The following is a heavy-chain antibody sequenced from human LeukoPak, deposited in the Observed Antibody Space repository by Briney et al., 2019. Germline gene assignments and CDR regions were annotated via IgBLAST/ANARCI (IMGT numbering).Heavy chain of an antibody. CDR2: ISAYNGNT. Sequence: ASVKVSCKASGYSFVLYGINWVRQAPGQGLEWMGWISAYNGNTDYAQKLQGRVTMTTDTSTRTAYMELRSLRSDDTAIYYCARDRRSYCSGAGCDSGADYWGQGTLVTVSS. J-gene: IGHJ4*02. CDR1: GYSFVLYG. D-gene: IGHD2-15*01. CDR3: ARDRRSYCSGAGCDSGADY. V-gene: IGHV1-18*01.